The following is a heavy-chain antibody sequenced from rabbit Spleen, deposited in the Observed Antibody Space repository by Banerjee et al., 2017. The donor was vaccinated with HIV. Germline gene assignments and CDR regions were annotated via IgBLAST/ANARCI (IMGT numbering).Heavy chain of an antibody. CDR1: GFSLSDNYV. J-gene: IGHJ4*01. Sequence: QSLEESGGDLVKPGGSLALTCTASGFSLSDNYVMCWVRQAPGKGLEWIACINTYTVKSVYASWATGRFTFSRTSSTTVTLQMTSLTAADTAAYFCARDLTNVIGWNFGLWGPGTLVTVS. CDR2: INTYTVKS. CDR3: ARDLTNVIGWNFGL. D-gene: IGHD1-1*01. V-gene: IGHV1S40*01.